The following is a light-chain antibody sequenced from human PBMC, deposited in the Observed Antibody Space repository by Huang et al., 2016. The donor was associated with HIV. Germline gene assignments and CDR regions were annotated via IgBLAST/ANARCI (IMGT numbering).Light chain of an antibody. CDR1: QKISSW. CDR3: QYGET. V-gene: IGKV1-5*03. CDR2: KIS. J-gene: IGKJ1*01. Sequence: DIQMTQSPSTLSAFVGDRLTTTCRASQKISSWLAWYQQKPGKAPRLLIYKISSLESGVPSRFSGSGSGTEFTLTTSSLQPDDIGTYYCQYGETFGQGSKVEVK.